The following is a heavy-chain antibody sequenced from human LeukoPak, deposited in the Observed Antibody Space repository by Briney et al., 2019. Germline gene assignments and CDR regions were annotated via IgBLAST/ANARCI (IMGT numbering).Heavy chain of an antibody. Sequence: SVKVSCKASGGTFSSYAISWVRQAPGQGLEWMGGIIPIFGTANYAQKFQGRVTITADESTGTAYMELSSLRSEDTAVYYCARGIILRGDGYKKPNWFDPWGQGNLVTVSS. CDR3: ARGIILRGDGYKKPNWFDP. J-gene: IGHJ5*02. CDR1: GGTFSSYA. CDR2: IIPIFGTA. V-gene: IGHV1-69*13. D-gene: IGHD5-24*01.